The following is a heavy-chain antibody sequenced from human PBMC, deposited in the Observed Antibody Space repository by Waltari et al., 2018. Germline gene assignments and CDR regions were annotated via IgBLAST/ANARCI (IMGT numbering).Heavy chain of an antibody. CDR1: GFTVSSHY. V-gene: IGHV3-53*02. D-gene: IGHD3-16*01. CDR3: AREYVWGSYPSFAFDI. CDR2: IYSGGST. J-gene: IGHJ3*02. Sequence: EVQLVETGGGLIQPGGSLRLSCAASGFTVSSHYMSWVRQAPGKGLEWVSVIYSGGSTYYADSVKGRFTISRDNSKNTLYLQMNSLRAEDTAVYYCAREYVWGSYPSFAFDIWGQGTMVTVSS.